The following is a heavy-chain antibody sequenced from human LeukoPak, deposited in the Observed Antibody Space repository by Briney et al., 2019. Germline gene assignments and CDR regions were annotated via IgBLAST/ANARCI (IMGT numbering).Heavy chain of an antibody. CDR2: ISGSGGST. CDR3: AKARDGYTNDAFDI. V-gene: IGHV3-23*01. D-gene: IGHD5-24*01. J-gene: IGHJ3*02. CDR1: GGSISSYY. Sequence: ETLSLTCTVSGGSISSYYWSWIRQPPGKGLEWVSAISGSGGSTYYADSVKGRFTISRDNSKDTLYLQMNSLRAEDTAVYYCAKARDGYTNDAFDIWGQGTMVTVSS.